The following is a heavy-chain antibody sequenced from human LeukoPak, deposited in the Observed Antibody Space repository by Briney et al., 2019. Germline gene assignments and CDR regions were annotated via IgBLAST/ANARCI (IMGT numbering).Heavy chain of an antibody. V-gene: IGHV1-46*01. CDR3: ARDFEAVAGNFQH. Sequence: ASVKVSCKASGYTFTSYYMHWVRQAPGQGLGWMGIINPSGGGTSYAQKFQGRVTMTRDTSTSTVYMELSSLRSEDTAVYYCARDFEAVAGNFQHWSQGTLVTVSS. CDR2: INPSGGGT. J-gene: IGHJ1*01. D-gene: IGHD6-19*01. CDR1: GYTFTSYY.